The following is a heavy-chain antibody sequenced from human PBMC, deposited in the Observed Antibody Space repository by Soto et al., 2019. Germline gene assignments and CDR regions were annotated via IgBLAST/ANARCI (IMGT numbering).Heavy chain of an antibody. J-gene: IGHJ4*02. CDR3: SRDGGSSSWSYVAL. D-gene: IGHD6-19*01. V-gene: IGHV1-46*01. CDR1: GYTFSDYF. Sequence: ASVKVSCKASGYTFSDYFLYCVLQAPGQGLEWMGIIHITTDRTTYKENFQARVCFTRDMSTSTVYSEMTSLTSDDTAVYFCSRDGGSSSWSYVALWGQGTAVTSPQ. CDR2: IHITTDRT.